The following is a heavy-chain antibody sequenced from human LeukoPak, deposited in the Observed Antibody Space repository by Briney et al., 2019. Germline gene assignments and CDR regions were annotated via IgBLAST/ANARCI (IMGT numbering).Heavy chain of an antibody. Sequence: SETLSITCAVYGGSFSGYYWSWIRQPPGKGLEWIGEINHSGSTNYNPSLKSRVTISVDTSKNQFSLKLSSVTAADTAVYYCARGPGGDYGGKGSYYYYYGMDVWGQGTTVTVSS. CDR2: INHSGST. CDR1: GGSFSGYY. J-gene: IGHJ6*02. CDR3: ARGPGGDYGGKGSYYYYYGMDV. V-gene: IGHV4-34*01. D-gene: IGHD4-17*01.